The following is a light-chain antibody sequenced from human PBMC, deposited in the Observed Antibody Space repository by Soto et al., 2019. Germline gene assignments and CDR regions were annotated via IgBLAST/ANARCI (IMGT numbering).Light chain of an antibody. CDR2: QVT. CDR3: SSYTGFSTDIL. Sequence: QSALTQPASVSGSPGQSITISCTGTSSDVGSYNFVSWYQRHAGTAPKLIIYQVTNRPSGVSDRFSASKSGDTASLTISGLQAEDEAIYYCSSYTGFSTDILFGGGTKLTVL. CDR1: SSDVGSYNF. J-gene: IGLJ2*01. V-gene: IGLV2-14*01.